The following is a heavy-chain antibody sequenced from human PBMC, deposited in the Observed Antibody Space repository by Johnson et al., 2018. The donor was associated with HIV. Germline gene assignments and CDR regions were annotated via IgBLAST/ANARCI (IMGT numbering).Heavy chain of an antibody. J-gene: IGHJ3*02. V-gene: IGHV3-64*01. CDR3: AREGHVAFDI. Sequence: VQLVESGGGLVQPGGSLRLSCAASGFTFSTYAMHWVRQAPGKGLEYVSAISSNGGSTYYANSVKGRFTISRDNSKNTLYLQMGSLRAEEMAVYDCAREGHVAFDIWGQGTMVTVSS. CDR2: ISSNGGST. CDR1: GFTFSTYA.